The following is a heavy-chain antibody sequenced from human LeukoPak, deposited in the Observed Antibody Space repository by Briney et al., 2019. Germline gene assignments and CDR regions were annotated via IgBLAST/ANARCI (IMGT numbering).Heavy chain of an antibody. CDR2: IYYSGST. D-gene: IGHD2/OR15-2a*01. CDR1: GGSINSGSYY. Sequence: SETLSLTCTVSGGSINSGSYYWGWIRQPPGMGLEWIGNIYYSGSTYYNPSLKSRVTISVDTSKNQFSLRLSSVTAADTAVYYCARLPTFDAFDIWGQGTMVTVSS. J-gene: IGHJ3*02. CDR3: ARLPTFDAFDI. V-gene: IGHV4-39*01.